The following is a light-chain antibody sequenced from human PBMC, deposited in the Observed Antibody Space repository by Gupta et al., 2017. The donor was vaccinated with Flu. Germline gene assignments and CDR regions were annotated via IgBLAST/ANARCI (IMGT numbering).Light chain of an antibody. Sequence: DIVMTQSPDSLAVSLGEWATINCKSRQSVLYSSNNKNYLAWYQQKPGQPPKLLIYWASTRESGVPDRFSGSGSGTDFTLTINSLQAEDVAVYYCQQYYTTPYSFGQGTKLEIK. CDR1: QSVLYSSNNKNY. V-gene: IGKV4-1*01. CDR3: QQYYTTPYS. CDR2: WAS. J-gene: IGKJ2*03.